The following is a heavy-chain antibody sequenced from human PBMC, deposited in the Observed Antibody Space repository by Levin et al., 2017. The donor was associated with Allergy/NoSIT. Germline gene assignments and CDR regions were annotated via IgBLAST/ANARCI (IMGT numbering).Heavy chain of an antibody. J-gene: IGHJ4*02. CDR3: ARQLGYCSSTSCTGFGY. Sequence: PGGSLRLSCAASGFTFSSYAMHWVRQAPGKGLEWVAVISYDGSNKYYADSVKGRFTISRDNSKNTLYLQMNSLRAEDTAVYYCARQLGYCSSTSCTGFGYWGQGTLVTVSS. CDR2: ISYDGSNK. V-gene: IGHV3-30-3*01. D-gene: IGHD2-2*01. CDR1: GFTFSSYA.